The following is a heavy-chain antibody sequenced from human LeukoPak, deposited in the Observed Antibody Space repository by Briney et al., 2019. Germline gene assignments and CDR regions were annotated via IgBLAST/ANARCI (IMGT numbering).Heavy chain of an antibody. J-gene: IGHJ5*02. Sequence: PSETLSLTCTVSGGSISSSSYYWGWIRQPPGKGLEWVGSIYYSGSTYYNPSLKSRVTISVDTSKNQFSLKLSSVTAADTAVYYCARQEANLGYCSGGSCPPFNWFDPWGQGTLVTVSS. CDR2: IYYSGST. CDR3: ARQEANLGYCSGGSCPPFNWFDP. D-gene: IGHD2-15*01. V-gene: IGHV4-39*01. CDR1: GGSISSSSYY.